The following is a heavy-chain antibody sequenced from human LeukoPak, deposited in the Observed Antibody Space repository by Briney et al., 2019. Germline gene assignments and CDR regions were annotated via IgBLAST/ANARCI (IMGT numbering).Heavy chain of an antibody. V-gene: IGHV3-23*01. J-gene: IGHJ4*02. CDR2: ISGAAENT. CDR3: ANQRGGF. Sequence: GGSLRLSCAASGFTFNSYWMSWVRQAPGKGLEWVSAISGAAENTYYADSVKGRFSISRDNSRNTVHLQMNSLRPEDTAVYYCANQRGGFWGQGTLVTVSS. CDR1: GFTFNSYW. D-gene: IGHD3-10*01.